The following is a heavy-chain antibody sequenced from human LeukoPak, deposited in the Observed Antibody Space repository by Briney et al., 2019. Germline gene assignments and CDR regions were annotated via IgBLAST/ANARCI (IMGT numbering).Heavy chain of an antibody. Sequence: GSLRLSCAASGFTFTTYWMTWVRQPPGKGLEWIGEINHSGSTNYNPSLKSRVTISVDTSKNQFSLKLSSVTAADTAVYYCASALVAATDYWGQGTLVTVSS. CDR3: ASALVAATDY. D-gene: IGHD2-15*01. CDR2: INHSGST. CDR1: GFTFTTYW. V-gene: IGHV4-34*01. J-gene: IGHJ4*02.